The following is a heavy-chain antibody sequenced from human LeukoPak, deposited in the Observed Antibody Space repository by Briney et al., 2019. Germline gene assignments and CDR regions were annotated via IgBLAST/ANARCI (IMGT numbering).Heavy chain of an antibody. CDR3: AREAQDYGDSLGDY. D-gene: IGHD4-17*01. CDR1: GGTFNNSA. V-gene: IGHV1-69*05. J-gene: IGHJ4*02. CDR2: IIPMFGTA. Sequence: ASVKVSCKASGGTFNNSAITWVRQAPGQGLKWMGGIIPMFGTANYAQKFHGTVTITTDESTSTVYMELSSLRSEDTAVYYCAREAQDYGDSLGDYWGQGTLVTVSS.